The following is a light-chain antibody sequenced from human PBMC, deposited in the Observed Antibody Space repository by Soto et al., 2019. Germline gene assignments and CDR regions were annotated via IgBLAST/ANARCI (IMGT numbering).Light chain of an antibody. Sequence: QSALTQPASVSGSPGQSITFSCTGTSSDIGLYNYLSWYQQHPGKAPRLMIFEVTNRPSGVSDRFSGSKSGNTASLTISGLQAEDEAHYYCSSYTSRGTVVFGGGTKLTVL. CDR1: SSDIGLYNY. CDR2: EVT. CDR3: SSYTSRGTVV. J-gene: IGLJ2*01. V-gene: IGLV2-14*01.